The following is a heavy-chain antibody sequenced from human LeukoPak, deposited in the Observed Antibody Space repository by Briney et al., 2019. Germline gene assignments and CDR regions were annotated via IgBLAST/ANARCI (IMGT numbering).Heavy chain of an antibody. Sequence: ASVKVSCKASGYTFTSYGISWVRQAPGQGLEWMGWISAYNGNTNYAQKLQGRVTMTTDTSTSTAYMELRSLRSEDTAVYYCARDDLITYYYDSSGYSHAFDIWGQGTMVTVSS. CDR1: GYTFTSYG. J-gene: IGHJ3*02. CDR2: ISAYNGNT. V-gene: IGHV1-18*01. CDR3: ARDDLITYYYDSSGYSHAFDI. D-gene: IGHD3-22*01.